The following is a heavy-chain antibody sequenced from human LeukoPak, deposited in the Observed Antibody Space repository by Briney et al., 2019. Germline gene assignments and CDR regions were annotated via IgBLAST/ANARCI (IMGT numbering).Heavy chain of an antibody. D-gene: IGHD2-8*01. V-gene: IGHV3-7*01. J-gene: IGHJ5*02. CDR1: GSTFSSYW. CDR2: IKQDGSEK. Sequence: SGGSLRLSCAASGSTFSSYWMSWVRQAPGKGLEWVANIKQDGSEKYYVDSVKGRFTISRDNAKNSLYLQMNSLRAEDTAVYYCAREAYCTNGVCSIYNWFDPWGQGTLVTVSS. CDR3: AREAYCTNGVCSIYNWFDP.